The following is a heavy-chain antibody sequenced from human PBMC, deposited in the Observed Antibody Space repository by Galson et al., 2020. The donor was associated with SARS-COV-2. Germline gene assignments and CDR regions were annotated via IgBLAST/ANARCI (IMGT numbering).Heavy chain of an antibody. V-gene: IGHV3-30*03. Sequence: GEYPKLYCAAPGSTFRNYGMHWVRQAPGNGLESVADTSYEGSKKYYSESVKGRFTISRDNSKNKLFLQMSSLRAEDTAVYYCARDLGLTTYFYGMDVWGQGTTVTVSS. J-gene: IGHJ6*02. CDR2: TSYEGSKK. CDR1: GSTFRNYG. D-gene: IGHD3-3*01. CDR3: ARDLGLTTYFYGMDV.